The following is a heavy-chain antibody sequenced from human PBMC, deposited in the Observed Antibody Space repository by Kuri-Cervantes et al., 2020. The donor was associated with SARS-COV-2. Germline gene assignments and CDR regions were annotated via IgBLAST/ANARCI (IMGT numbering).Heavy chain of an antibody. V-gene: IGHV4-39*01. CDR2: IYYSGST. Sequence: ESLKISCAVYGGSFSGYYWGWIRQPPGKGLEWIGSIYYSGSTYYNPSLKSRVTISVDTSKNQFSLKLSSVTAADTAVYYCARRRMVYATIDYWGQGTLVTVSS. J-gene: IGHJ4*02. D-gene: IGHD2-8*01. CDR1: GGSFSGYY. CDR3: ARRRMVYATIDY.